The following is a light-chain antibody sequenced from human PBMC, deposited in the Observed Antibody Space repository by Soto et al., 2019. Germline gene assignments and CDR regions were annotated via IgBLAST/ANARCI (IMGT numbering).Light chain of an antibody. V-gene: IGLV2-23*01. CDR3: CSYAGSSTS. CDR2: EGT. J-gene: IGLJ1*01. CDR1: SSNVGTYNL. Sequence: QSALTQPASVSESPGQSITISCTGTSSNVGTYNLVSWYQQYPGKAPKLIIYEGTKRPSGVSNRFSGSNSGNTASLIISGLQAEDEADYYCCSYAGSSTSFGTGTKLTVL.